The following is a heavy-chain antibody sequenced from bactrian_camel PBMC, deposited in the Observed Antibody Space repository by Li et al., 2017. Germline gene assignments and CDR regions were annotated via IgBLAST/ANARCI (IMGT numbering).Heavy chain of an antibody. CDR2: IDDDGST. Sequence: QLVESGGGSVQPGGSLTLSCVASGGTSKNYCMGWFRQAPGKEREGVATIDDDGSTEYATSAQGRFTISKDNTENTLSLQMNSLKPEDTAIYYCASTALCTIWYMRYEYAYWGQGTQVTVS. D-gene: IGHD6*01. J-gene: IGHJ4*01. CDR3: ASTALCTIWYMRYEYAY. V-gene: IGHV3S53*01. CDR1: GGTSKNYC.